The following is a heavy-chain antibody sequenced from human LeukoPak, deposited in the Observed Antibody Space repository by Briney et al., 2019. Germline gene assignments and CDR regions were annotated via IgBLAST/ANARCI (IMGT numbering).Heavy chain of an antibody. D-gene: IGHD5-18*01. J-gene: IGHJ4*02. CDR2: ISAYNGNT. CDR1: GYTFTIYG. CDR3: ARGPQRGYSDY. V-gene: IGHV1-18*01. Sequence: ASVKVSCRTSGYTFTIYGISWVRQAPGQGLEWMGWISAYNGNTNYAQKFQGRVTVTTDTSTSTAYMELTSLRSDDTALYYCARGPQRGYSDYWGQGTLVTVSS.